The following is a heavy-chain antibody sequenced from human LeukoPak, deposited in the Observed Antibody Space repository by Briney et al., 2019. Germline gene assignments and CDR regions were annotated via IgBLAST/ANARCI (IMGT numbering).Heavy chain of an antibody. CDR2: ISSSGSSI. CDR3: VRASYYYDTSGSPRGWFDP. J-gene: IGHJ5*02. D-gene: IGHD3-22*01. V-gene: IGHV3-48*04. CDR1: GFTLSSYS. Sequence: GGSLRLSCAASGFTLSSYSMNWIRQAPGKGLEWVSYISSSGSSIHYADSVKGRFTISRDNAKNSLFLQMNSLRAEDTAVYYCVRASYYYDTSGSPRGWFDPWGQGTLVTVSS.